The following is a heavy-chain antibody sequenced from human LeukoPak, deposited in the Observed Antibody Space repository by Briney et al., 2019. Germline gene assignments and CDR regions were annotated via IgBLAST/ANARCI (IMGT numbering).Heavy chain of an antibody. CDR3: ARARGDYDYVWGSYRRDFDY. Sequence: ASVKVSCKASGYTFTSYGISWVRQAPGQGLEWMGWISAYNGNTNYAQKLQGRVTMTTDTSTSTAYMELRSLRSDDTAVYYCARARGDYDYVWGSYRRDFDYWGQGTLVTVSS. J-gene: IGHJ4*02. D-gene: IGHD3-16*02. V-gene: IGHV1-18*01. CDR2: ISAYNGNT. CDR1: GYTFTSYG.